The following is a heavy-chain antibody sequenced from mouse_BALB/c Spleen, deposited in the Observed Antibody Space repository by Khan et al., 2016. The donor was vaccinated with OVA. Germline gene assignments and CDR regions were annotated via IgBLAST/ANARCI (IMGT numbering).Heavy chain of an antibody. CDR2: ISYSGNT. J-gene: IGHJ2*01. CDR3: ARVYGGDFDY. V-gene: IGHV3-2*02. CDR1: GYSITSDYA. D-gene: IGHD1-1*01. Sequence: VQLKESGPGLVKPSQSLSLTCTVTGYSITSDYAWNWIRQFPGNKLEWMGFISYSGNTTYNPSLKSRASITRDTSKNQFFLHLNSVTTEDTATYYCARVYGGDFDYWGQGTTLTVSS.